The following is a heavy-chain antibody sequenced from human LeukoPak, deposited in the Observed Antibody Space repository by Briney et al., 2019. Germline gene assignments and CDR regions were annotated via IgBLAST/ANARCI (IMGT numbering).Heavy chain of an antibody. CDR1: GFTFSSYG. Sequence: GGSLRLSCAASGFTFSSYGMHWVRQAPGKGLEWVAVISYDGSNKYYADSVKGRFTISRDNSKNTLYLQMNSLRAEDTAVYYCARGARRDYFDYWGQGTLVTVSS. J-gene: IGHJ4*02. CDR2: ISYDGSNK. V-gene: IGHV3-30*03. CDR3: ARGARRDYFDY.